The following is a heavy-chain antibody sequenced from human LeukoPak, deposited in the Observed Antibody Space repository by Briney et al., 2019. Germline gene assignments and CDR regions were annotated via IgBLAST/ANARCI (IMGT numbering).Heavy chain of an antibody. CDR2: VKSDGTAT. D-gene: IGHD1-14*01. CDR3: VRKFATGD. V-gene: IGHV3-74*01. Sequence: SGGSLRLSCAASGFTFSSHLMHWVRQAQGTGLVWVSNVKSDGTATNYADSVKGRFTISRDNAKNTLYLQMNSLRVEDTAVYYCVRKFATGDWGQGTLVTVSS. J-gene: IGHJ4*02. CDR1: GFTFSSHL.